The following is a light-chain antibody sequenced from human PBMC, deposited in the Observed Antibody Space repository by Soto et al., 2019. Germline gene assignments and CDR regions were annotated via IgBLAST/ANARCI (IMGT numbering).Light chain of an antibody. Sequence: DIQMTQSPSTLSASVGDRVTITCRASQSISSWLAWYQQKPGKAPKLLIYKASSLESGVPSRFSGSGSGTEFTLTISSLQPDDFATYYCQQYNSYPWTFGQGTNVDI. CDR1: QSISSW. CDR3: QQYNSYPWT. J-gene: IGKJ1*01. V-gene: IGKV1-5*03. CDR2: KAS.